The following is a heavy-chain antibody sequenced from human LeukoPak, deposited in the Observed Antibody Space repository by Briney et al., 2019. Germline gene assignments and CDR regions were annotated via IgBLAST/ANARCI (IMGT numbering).Heavy chain of an antibody. CDR3: AKVPLRVLNYDSSGYYPAVDY. Sequence: GGSLRLSCAASGFTFSSYAMHWVRQAPGKGLEWVAVISYDGSNKYYADSVKGRFTISRDNSKNTLYLQMNSLRAEDTAVYYCAKVPLRVLNYDSSGYYPAVDYWGQGTLVTVSS. V-gene: IGHV3-30*04. J-gene: IGHJ4*02. D-gene: IGHD3-22*01. CDR1: GFTFSSYA. CDR2: ISYDGSNK.